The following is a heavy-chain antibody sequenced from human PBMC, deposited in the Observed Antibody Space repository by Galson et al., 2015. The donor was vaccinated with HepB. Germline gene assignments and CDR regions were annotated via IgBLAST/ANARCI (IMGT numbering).Heavy chain of an antibody. CDR2: IYFRGGT. CDR1: GGSINSYY. J-gene: IGHJ4*02. D-gene: IGHD3-16*01. CDR3: ARDRAGGLFDY. Sequence: ETLSLTCTVSGGSINSYYWTWIRQPPGKGLEWIGYIYFRGGTKYNPSLKSRVTISGDTSKTQFSLKLTSVTAADTAVYYCARDRAGGLFDYWGQGTLVTVSS. V-gene: IGHV4-59*01.